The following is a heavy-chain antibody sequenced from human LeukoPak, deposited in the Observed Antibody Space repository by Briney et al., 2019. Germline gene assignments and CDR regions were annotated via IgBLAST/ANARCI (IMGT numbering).Heavy chain of an antibody. Sequence: SETLSLTCTVSGGSISSYYWNWIRQSPGKGLEWIGYIYYSGSTNYNPSLKSRVTISVDTSKNQVSLKLNSVTAADTAVYFCARGARGYSYGPFDYWVQGTLVNVSS. CDR2: IYYSGST. CDR3: ARGARGYSYGPFDY. CDR1: GGSISSYY. D-gene: IGHD5-18*01. J-gene: IGHJ4*02. V-gene: IGHV4-59*01.